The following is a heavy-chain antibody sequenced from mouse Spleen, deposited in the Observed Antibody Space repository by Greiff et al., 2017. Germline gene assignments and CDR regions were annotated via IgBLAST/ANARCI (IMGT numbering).Heavy chain of an antibody. CDR1: GYTFTSYW. CDR3: ARYYYSNYVYWYFDV. CDR2: IDPSDSYT. D-gene: IGHD2-5*01. J-gene: IGHJ1*03. Sequence: VQLQQPGAELVKPGASVKLSCKASGYTFTSYWMQWVKQRPGQGLEWIGEIDPSDSYTNYNQKFKGKATLTVDTSSSTAYMQLSSLTSEDSAVYYCARYYYSNYVYWYFDVWGTGTTVTVSS. V-gene: IGHV1-50*01.